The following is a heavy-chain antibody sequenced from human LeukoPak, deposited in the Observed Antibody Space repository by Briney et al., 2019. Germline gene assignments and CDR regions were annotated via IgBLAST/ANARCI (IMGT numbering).Heavy chain of an antibody. CDR3: ATDSSSWNYYGMDV. Sequence: PSETLSLTCTVSGGSISSYYWSWIRQPPGKGLEWIGYIYYSGSTNYNPSLKSRVTISVDTSKNQFSLKLSSVTAADTAVYYCATDSSSWNYYGMDVWGQGPTATASS. V-gene: IGHV4-59*01. CDR1: GGSISSYY. D-gene: IGHD6-13*01. CDR2: IYYSGST. J-gene: IGHJ6*02.